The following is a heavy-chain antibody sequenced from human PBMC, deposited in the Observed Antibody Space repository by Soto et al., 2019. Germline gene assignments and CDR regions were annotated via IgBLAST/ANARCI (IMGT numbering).Heavy chain of an antibody. J-gene: IGHJ6*03. D-gene: IGHD3-3*01. Sequence: QLQLQESGPGLVKPSETLSLSCTVSGDSISTSSSYYWGWIRQPPGKGLEWIANTYYSGSTYYNPSLKSRVTISLETSKNQFSLKLSSVTAADTAVYYCARIKIVGILTYYMDVWGKGTTVTVSS. CDR3: ARIKIVGILTYYMDV. CDR1: GDSISTSSSYY. V-gene: IGHV4-39*01. CDR2: TYYSGST.